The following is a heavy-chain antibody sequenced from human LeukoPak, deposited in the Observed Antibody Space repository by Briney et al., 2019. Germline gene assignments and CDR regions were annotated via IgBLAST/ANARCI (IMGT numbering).Heavy chain of an antibody. D-gene: IGHD2-2*01. CDR1: GGSISSYY. CDR3: ARGGGCTTTRCDFDY. CDR2: ISYSGTT. Sequence: SETLSLTCTVSGGSISSYYWSWIRQPPGKGLEWIGYISYSGTTNYNPSLKSRVTISVDTSKNQFSLKLSSVTAADTAVYYRARGGGCTTTRCDFDYWGQGNLVTVSS. J-gene: IGHJ4*02. V-gene: IGHV4-59*01.